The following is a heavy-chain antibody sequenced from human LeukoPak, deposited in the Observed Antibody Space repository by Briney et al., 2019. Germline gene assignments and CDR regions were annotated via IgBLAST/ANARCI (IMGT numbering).Heavy chain of an antibody. V-gene: IGHV3-74*01. CDR3: ARDGGIAENWFDP. Sequence: GGSLRLSCAASGFTFSSYWMHWVRQAPGKGLVWVSRINSDGSSTSCADSVKGRFTISRDNAKNTLYLQMNSLRAEDTAVYYCARDGGIAENWFDPWGQGTLVTVSS. CDR2: INSDGSST. J-gene: IGHJ5*02. CDR1: GFTFSSYW. D-gene: IGHD6-13*01.